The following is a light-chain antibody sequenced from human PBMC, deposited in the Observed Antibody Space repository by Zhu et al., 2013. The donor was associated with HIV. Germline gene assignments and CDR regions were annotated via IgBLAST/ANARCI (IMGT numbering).Light chain of an antibody. V-gene: IGKV3-20*01. CDR3: HQYSTYPYT. J-gene: IGKJ2*01. CDR1: QSVSSSY. Sequence: EIVLTQSPDTVSLSPGERATLSCRASQSVSSSYLAWYQHKPGQAPRLLIYGASTRAIGIPDRFSGSGSGTEFTLSINNLQPDDFVTYYCHQYSTYPYTFGQGTKLEIK. CDR2: GAS.